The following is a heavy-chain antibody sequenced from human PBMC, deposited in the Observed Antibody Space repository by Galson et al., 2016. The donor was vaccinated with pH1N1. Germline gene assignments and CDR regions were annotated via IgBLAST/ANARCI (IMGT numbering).Heavy chain of an antibody. CDR1: GFTFDGRG. Sequence: SLRLSCAVTGFTFDGRGTGWVRQAPGKGLQWVSFISSRNDKVYYADSVKGRFPISRDDVKNSVYLQMKSLRHEDTAVYYCARDSGRETHFDYWGRGTLVTVSS. CDR2: ISSRNDKV. J-gene: IGHJ4*02. V-gene: IGHV3-48*02. D-gene: IGHD6-19*01. CDR3: ARDSGRETHFDY.